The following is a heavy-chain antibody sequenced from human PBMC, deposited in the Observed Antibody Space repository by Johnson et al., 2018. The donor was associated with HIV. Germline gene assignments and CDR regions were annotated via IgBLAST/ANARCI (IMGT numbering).Heavy chain of an antibody. CDR3: ARDRVGATAFDM. D-gene: IGHD1-26*01. CDR1: GFTFDDYA. V-gene: IGHV3-9*01. Sequence: VQLVESGGGLVQPGRSLRLSCAASGFTFDDYAMLWVRQAPGKGLEWVSGISLNSGSIGYADFMKGRFTISRDNGKNLLYLQMNSLRAEDTAVYYCARDRVGATAFDMWGQGTMVTVSS. J-gene: IGHJ3*02. CDR2: ISLNSGSI.